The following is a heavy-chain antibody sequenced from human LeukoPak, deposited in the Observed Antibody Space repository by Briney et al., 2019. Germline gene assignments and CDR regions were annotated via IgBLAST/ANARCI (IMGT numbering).Heavy chain of an antibody. Sequence: GASVKVSCKASGGTFSSYAISWVRQAPGQGLEWMGGIIPIFGTANYAQKFQGRVTITADESTSTAYMELSSLRSEDTAVYYCARVDIVVVVAATGMRYYYYGMDVWGQGTTVTVSS. CDR3: ARVDIVVVVAATGMRYYYYGMDV. CDR2: IIPIFGTA. V-gene: IGHV1-69*13. J-gene: IGHJ6*02. D-gene: IGHD2-15*01. CDR1: GGTFSSYA.